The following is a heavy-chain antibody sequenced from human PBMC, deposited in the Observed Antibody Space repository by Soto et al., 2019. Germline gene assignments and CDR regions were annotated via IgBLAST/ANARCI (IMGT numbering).Heavy chain of an antibody. J-gene: IGHJ4*02. D-gene: IGHD3-22*01. V-gene: IGHV3-30-3*01. CDR3: ARDYYDSSGSYYFDY. CDR1: GFTFISYA. CDR2: ISYDGSNK. Sequence: PGGSLRLSCAASGFTFISYAIHFFRHAPCKGLEWVAVISYDGSNKYYADSVKGRFTISRDNSKNTLYLQMNSLRAEDTAVYYCARDYYDSSGSYYFDYWGQGTLVTVS.